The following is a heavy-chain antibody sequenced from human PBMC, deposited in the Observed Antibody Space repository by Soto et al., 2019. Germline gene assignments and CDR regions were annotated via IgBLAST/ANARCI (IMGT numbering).Heavy chain of an antibody. V-gene: IGHV1-46*01. Sequence: ASVKVSCKASGYTFTRYYMHCVRQSPVQWLEWMGIINPSGGSTSYAQKFQGRVTMTRDTSTSTVYMELSSLRSEDTAVYYCARDKGYSSSWYVGSVWFDPWGQGTLVTVSS. D-gene: IGHD6-13*01. CDR2: INPSGGST. J-gene: IGHJ5*02. CDR3: ARDKGYSSSWYVGSVWFDP. CDR1: GYTFTRYY.